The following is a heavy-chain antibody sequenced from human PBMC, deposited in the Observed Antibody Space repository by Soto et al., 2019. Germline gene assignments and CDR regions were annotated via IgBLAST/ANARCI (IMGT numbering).Heavy chain of an antibody. CDR2: ISGSGFVT. D-gene: IGHD6-25*01. J-gene: IGHJ6*02. Sequence: GGSLRLSCAASGFTFSNYAMTWVRQGPGQGLEWVAAISGSGFVTYYAASVKGRFTISRDNSKNTLYLQMDSLTAADTAIYYCARNFTQRGGMDVWGQGTTVTVS. CDR1: GFTFSNYA. V-gene: IGHV3-23*01. CDR3: ARNFTQRGGMDV.